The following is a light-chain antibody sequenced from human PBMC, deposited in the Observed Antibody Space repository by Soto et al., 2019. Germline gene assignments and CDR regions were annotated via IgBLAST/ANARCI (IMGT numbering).Light chain of an antibody. J-gene: IGLJ1*01. CDR2: EAS. Sequence: SVLTQPPSVSGSPGQSVTISCTGTSTDFVSYNRVSWYQQPPGTAPKLIIYEASNRPSGVPDRFSGSKSGNTASLTISGLQAADEADYYCSLYTSENTYVFGTGPKVTVL. CDR3: SLYTSENTYV. V-gene: IGLV2-18*01. CDR1: STDFVSYNR.